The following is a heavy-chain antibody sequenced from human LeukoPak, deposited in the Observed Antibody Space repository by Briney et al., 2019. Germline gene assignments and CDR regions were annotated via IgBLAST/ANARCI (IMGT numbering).Heavy chain of an antibody. CDR2: ISSSSSYT. J-gene: IGHJ4*02. CDR3: ARDQGFYDSSGYLPQL. Sequence: GGSLRLSCAASGFTFSDYYMSWIRQAPGKGLEWVSCISSSSSYTNYADSVKGRFTISRDNAKNSLYLQMNSLRAEDTAVYYCARDQGFYDSSGYLPQLWGQGTLVTVSS. D-gene: IGHD3-22*01. CDR1: GFTFSDYY. V-gene: IGHV3-11*06.